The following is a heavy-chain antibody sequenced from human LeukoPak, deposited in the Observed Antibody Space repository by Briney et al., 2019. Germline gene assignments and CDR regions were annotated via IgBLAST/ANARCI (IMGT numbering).Heavy chain of an antibody. CDR1: GGSFSVYY. V-gene: IGHV4-34*01. CDR3: ARGSSGWYGGVSFDP. D-gene: IGHD6-19*01. Sequence: SETLSLTCAVYGGSFSVYYWSWIRQPPGKGLEWIGEINHSGSTNYNPSLKSRVTISVDTSKNQFSLKLSSVTAADTAVYYCARGSSGWYGGVSFDPWGQGTLVTVSS. CDR2: INHSGST. J-gene: IGHJ5*02.